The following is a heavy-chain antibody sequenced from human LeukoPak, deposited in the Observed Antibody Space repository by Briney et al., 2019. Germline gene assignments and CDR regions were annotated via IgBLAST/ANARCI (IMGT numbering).Heavy chain of an antibody. J-gene: IGHJ6*03. V-gene: IGHV3-21*01. Sequence: GGSLRLSCAASGFTFSSYSMNWVRQAPGKGLEWVSSISSSSSYIYYADSVKGRFTISRDNAKNSLYLQMNSLRAEDTSVYYCARVHYDILTVLGYYYYMDVWGKGTMVSVSS. CDR1: GFTFSSYS. CDR3: ARVHYDILTVLGYYYYMDV. D-gene: IGHD3-9*01. CDR2: ISSSSSYI.